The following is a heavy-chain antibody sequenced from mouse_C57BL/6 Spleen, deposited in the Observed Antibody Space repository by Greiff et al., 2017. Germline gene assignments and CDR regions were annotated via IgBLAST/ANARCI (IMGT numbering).Heavy chain of an antibody. CDR3: ARDQKDYGYYFDY. J-gene: IGHJ2*01. V-gene: IGHV5-4*01. D-gene: IGHD1-1*01. CDR1: GFTFSSYA. CDR2: ISDGGSYT. Sequence: EVQVVESGGGLVKPGGSLKLSCAASGFTFSSYAMSWVRQTPEKRLEWVATISDGGSYTYYPDNVKGRFTISRDNAKNNLYLQMSHLKSEDTAMYYCARDQKDYGYYFDYWGQGTTLTVSS.